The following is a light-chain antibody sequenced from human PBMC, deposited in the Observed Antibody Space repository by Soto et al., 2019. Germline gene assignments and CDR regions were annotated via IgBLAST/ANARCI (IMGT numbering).Light chain of an antibody. Sequence: QSVLTQSPSVSGAPGHRVTISCTGSTSNIGAGYDVYWYQQLPRTAPKLLMYGNSNRPSGVPERFSGSKSGTSASLAITGLQAEDEADYYCQSYDSSLSGAVFGGGTKVTV. CDR1: TSNIGAGYD. CDR3: QSYDSSLSGAV. V-gene: IGLV1-40*01. CDR2: GNS. J-gene: IGLJ2*01.